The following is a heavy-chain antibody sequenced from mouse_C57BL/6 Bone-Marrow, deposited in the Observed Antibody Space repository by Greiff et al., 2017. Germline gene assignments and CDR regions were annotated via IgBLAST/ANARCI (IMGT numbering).Heavy chain of an antibody. V-gene: IGHV1-74*01. CDR1: GYTFTSYW. Sequence: VQLQQPGAELVKPGASVKVSCKASGYTFTSYWMHWVKQRPGQGLEWIGRIHPSDSDTNYNQKFKGKATLTVDKSSSTAYMQLSSLTSEDSAVSDCAIEGVYYYARYYAMDYWGQGTSVTVSS. J-gene: IGHJ4*01. CDR2: IHPSDSDT. D-gene: IGHD1-1*01. CDR3: AIEGVYYYARYYAMDY.